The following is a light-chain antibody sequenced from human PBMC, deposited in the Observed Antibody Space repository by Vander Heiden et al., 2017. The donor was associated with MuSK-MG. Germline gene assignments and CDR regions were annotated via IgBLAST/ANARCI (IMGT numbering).Light chain of an antibody. CDR1: STNIGAGYD. Sequence: QSVLTQPPSVSGAPGQRVTISCTGNSTNIGAGYDVHWYQQLPGTAPNLLIYGNSNRPSGVPDRFSGSKSGTSASLAITGLQAEDEADDYCQSYDSSLSVVVFGGGTKLTVL. J-gene: IGLJ2*01. CDR3: QSYDSSLSVVV. CDR2: GNS. V-gene: IGLV1-40*01.